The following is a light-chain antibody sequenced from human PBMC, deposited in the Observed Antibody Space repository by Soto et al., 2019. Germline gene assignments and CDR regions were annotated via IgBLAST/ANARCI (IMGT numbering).Light chain of an antibody. J-gene: IGKJ4*01. Sequence: DIVLTQSPGPLSLSPGERATLSCRASQSVSSNLAWYQQKPGQAPRLLIYGASTRATGIPARFSGSGSGTEFTLTISSLQSEDFAVYYCQQYNNWPVTFGGGTKVDI. V-gene: IGKV3-15*01. CDR1: QSVSSN. CDR3: QQYNNWPVT. CDR2: GAS.